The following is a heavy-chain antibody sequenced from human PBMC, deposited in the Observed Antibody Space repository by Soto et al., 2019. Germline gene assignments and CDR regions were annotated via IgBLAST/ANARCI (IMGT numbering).Heavy chain of an antibody. CDR3: ARAVRSFFGVVIFDY. D-gene: IGHD3-3*02. V-gene: IGHV4-30-4*01. J-gene: IGHJ4*02. Sequence: SETLSLTCTVSCGSISSGDYYFSGIRHPPGKGLEWIGYIYYSGGTYYNPSLKSRVTISVDTSKNQFSLKLSSVTAADTAVYYCARAVRSFFGVVIFDYWGQGTLVTV. CDR1: CGSISSGDYY. CDR2: IYYSGGT.